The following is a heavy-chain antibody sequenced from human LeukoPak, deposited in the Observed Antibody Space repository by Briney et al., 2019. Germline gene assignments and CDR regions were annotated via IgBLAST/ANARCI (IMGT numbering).Heavy chain of an antibody. CDR1: GGSISSSSYY. J-gene: IGHJ4*02. CDR3: ARQPGGGFDY. V-gene: IGHV4-39*01. D-gene: IGHD3-16*01. Sequence: SETLSLTCTVSGGSISSSSYYWGWIRQPPGKGLEWIGSIYYSGSTYYNPPLKSRVTISVDTSKNQFSLKLSSVTAADTAVYYCARQPGGGFDYWGQGTLVTVSS. CDR2: IYYSGST.